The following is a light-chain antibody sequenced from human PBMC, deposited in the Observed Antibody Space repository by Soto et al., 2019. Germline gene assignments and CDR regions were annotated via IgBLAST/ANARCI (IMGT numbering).Light chain of an antibody. V-gene: IGKV3D-11*03. J-gene: IGKJ1*01. Sequence: RASQAVNTRLAWYQHKPGQAPRLLIYLTSNRAAGLPARFSGSGSATYSTLPIRDVEPAYFPVYYCQPYGATWTFGQGTKVDIK. CDR2: LTS. CDR3: QPYGATWT. CDR1: QAVNTR.